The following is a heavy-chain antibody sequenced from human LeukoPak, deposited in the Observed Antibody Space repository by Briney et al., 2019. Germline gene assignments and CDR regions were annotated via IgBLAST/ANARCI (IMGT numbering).Heavy chain of an antibody. CDR2: INSDGSST. V-gene: IGHV3-74*01. Sequence: PGGPLRLSCAASGFTFSSYWMHWVRQAPGKGLVWVSRINSDGSSTSYADSVKGRFTISRDNAKNTLYLQMNSLRAEDTAVYYRASGVRIPYGMDVWGQGTTVTVSS. D-gene: IGHD2-15*01. CDR3: ASGVRIPYGMDV. CDR1: GFTFSSYW. J-gene: IGHJ6*02.